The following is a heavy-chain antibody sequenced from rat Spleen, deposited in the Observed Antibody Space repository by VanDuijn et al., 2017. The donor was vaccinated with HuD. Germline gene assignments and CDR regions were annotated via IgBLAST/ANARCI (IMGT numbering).Heavy chain of an antibody. CDR1: GFSLSNYG. Sequence: QVQLKESGPGLVQPSQTLSLTCTVSGFSLSNYGVIWIRQPPGKGLEWMGVIWSHGGTDYNSGIKSRLSISRDTSKSQVFLKMNSLQTEDTAMYFCARGSAFFDYWGQGVMVTVSS. CDR2: IWSHGGT. V-gene: IGHV2-47*01. D-gene: IGHD3-3*01. CDR3: ARGSAFFDY. J-gene: IGHJ2*01.